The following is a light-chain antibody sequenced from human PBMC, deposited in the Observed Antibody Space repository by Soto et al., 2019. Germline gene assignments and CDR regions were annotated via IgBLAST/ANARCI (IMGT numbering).Light chain of an antibody. Sequence: EIVLTQSPGTLSLSPGETATLSCRASQSVSSNYVAWFHQKPGQAPRLLIYGASSRATGVPDRFSASGPGTDFTLTISRLEPEDFAVYYGQQYSRSPFTFGPGTKVDIK. V-gene: IGKV3-20*01. CDR2: GAS. J-gene: IGKJ3*01. CDR3: QQYSRSPFT. CDR1: QSVSSNY.